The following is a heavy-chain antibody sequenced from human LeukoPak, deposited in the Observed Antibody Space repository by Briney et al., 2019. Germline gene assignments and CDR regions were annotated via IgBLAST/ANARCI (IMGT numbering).Heavy chain of an antibody. CDR1: GFTFSSYS. J-gene: IGHJ3*02. CDR3: AREKLRFLEWPLNAFDI. V-gene: IGHV3-48*01. CDR2: ISSSSSTI. Sequence: GGSLRLSCAASGFTFSSYSMNWVRQAPGKGLEWVSYISSSSSTIYYADSVKGRFAISRDNAKNSLYLQMNSLRAEDTAVYYCAREKLRFLEWPLNAFDIWGQGTMVTVSS. D-gene: IGHD3-3*01.